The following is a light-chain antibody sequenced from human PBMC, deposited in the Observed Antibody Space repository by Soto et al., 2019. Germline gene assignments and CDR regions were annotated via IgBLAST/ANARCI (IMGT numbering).Light chain of an antibody. CDR3: QVWDSSSEVI. CDR2: DDT. J-gene: IGLJ2*01. CDR1: NIGSKS. V-gene: IGLV3-21*02. Sequence: SYELTQPFSVSVAPGQTAKLTCGGANIGSKSVHWYQQKPGQAPVLVVYDDTDRPSGIPDRFSGSNSGNTATLTISRVEAGDEADYDCQVWDSSSEVIFGGWTKLTVL.